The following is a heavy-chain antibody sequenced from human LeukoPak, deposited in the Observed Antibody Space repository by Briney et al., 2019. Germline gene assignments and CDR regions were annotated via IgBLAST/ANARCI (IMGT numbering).Heavy chain of an antibody. Sequence: GGSLRLSCAACGFTFSSFGMNWVRQAPGKGLEWVSYSSSSSSTIYYADSVKGRFTISRDNAKNSLYLQMNSLRAEDTAVYYCARAWGYCSGGSCYSEFHYFDYWGQGTLVTVPS. CDR2: SSSSSSTI. CDR1: GFTFSSFG. D-gene: IGHD2-15*01. CDR3: ARAWGYCSGGSCYSEFHYFDY. V-gene: IGHV3-48*01. J-gene: IGHJ4*02.